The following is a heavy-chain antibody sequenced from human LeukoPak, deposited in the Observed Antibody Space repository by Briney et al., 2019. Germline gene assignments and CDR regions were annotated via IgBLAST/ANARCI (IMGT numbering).Heavy chain of an antibody. CDR1: GYTFTSYG. D-gene: IGHD3-9*01. V-gene: IGHV1-69*05. CDR2: IIPIFGTA. Sequence: GASVKVSCKASGYTFTSYGISWVRQAPGQGLEWMGGIIPIFGTANYAQKFQGRVTITTDESTSTAYMELSSLRSEDTAVYYCASGRYFDWLLYCWGQGTLVTVSS. CDR3: ASGRYFDWLLYC. J-gene: IGHJ4*02.